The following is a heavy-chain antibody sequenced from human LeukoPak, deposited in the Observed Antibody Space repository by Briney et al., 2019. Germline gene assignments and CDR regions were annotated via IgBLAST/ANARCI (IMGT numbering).Heavy chain of an antibody. CDR3: AKDTGGYSSGWYFDY. D-gene: IGHD6-19*01. CDR2: ISWNSGSI. V-gene: IGHV3-9*01. Sequence: GGSLRLSCAASGFTFDDYAMHWVRQAPGKGLEWVSGISWNSGSIGYADSVKGRFTISRDNAKNSLYLQMNSLRAEDTALYYCAKDTGGYSSGWYFDYWGQGTLVTVSS. CDR1: GFTFDDYA. J-gene: IGHJ4*02.